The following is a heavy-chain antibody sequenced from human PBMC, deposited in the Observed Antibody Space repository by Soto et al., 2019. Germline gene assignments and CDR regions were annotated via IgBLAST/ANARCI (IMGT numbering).Heavy chain of an antibody. V-gene: IGHV5-51*01. CDR2: IYPGDSDT. D-gene: IGHD2-15*01. CDR1: GYSFTSYW. J-gene: IGHJ6*02. CDR3: ARHDVGYCSGGSCYQLSRNPNGYGMDV. Sequence: GESLKISCKGSGYSFTSYWIGWVRQMPGKGLEWMGIIYPGDSDTRYSPSFQGQVTISADKSISTAYLQWSSLKASDTAMYYCARHDVGYCSGGSCYQLSRNPNGYGMDVWGQGTTVTVSS.